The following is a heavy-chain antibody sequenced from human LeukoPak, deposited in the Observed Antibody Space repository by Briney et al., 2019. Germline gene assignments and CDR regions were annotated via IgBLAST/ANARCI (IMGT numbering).Heavy chain of an antibody. CDR2: IRQDESEK. CDR1: GFTFSSYW. Sequence: GGSLRLSCAASGFTFSSYWMSWVRQAPGKGLQWVANIRQDESEKYYVDSEKGRFTISRDNANNSLYLQMNSLRTEDTAVYYCAMSYYYYYYMDVWGKGTTVTVSS. J-gene: IGHJ6*03. CDR3: AMSYYYYYYMDV. V-gene: IGHV3-7*01.